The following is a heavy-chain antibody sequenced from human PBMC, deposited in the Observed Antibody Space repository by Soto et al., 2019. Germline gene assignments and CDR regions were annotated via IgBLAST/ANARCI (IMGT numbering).Heavy chain of an antibody. J-gene: IGHJ4*02. CDR3: ARDASSQVSIQLWLPAYDY. CDR2: ITGSGREG. D-gene: IGHD5-18*01. V-gene: IGHV3-23*01. CDR1: GFSFSTFA. Sequence: AGGSLRLSCVASGFSFSTFAMSWVRQAPGKGLEWVSRITGSGREGYYADSVRGRFTISRDNSRNTLLLQMNSLRSDDTAVYYCARDASSQVSIQLWLPAYDYWGQGTLVTVSS.